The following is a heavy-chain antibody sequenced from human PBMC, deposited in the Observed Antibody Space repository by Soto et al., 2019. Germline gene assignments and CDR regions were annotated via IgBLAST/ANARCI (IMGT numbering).Heavy chain of an antibody. CDR1: GGTFSSYA. D-gene: IGHD6-13*01. J-gene: IGHJ6*02. CDR3: ARGRRIAAARIYGMDV. CDR2: IIPIFGTA. Sequence: QVQLVQSGAEVKKPGSSVKVSCKASGGTFSSYAISWVRQAPGQGLEWMGGIIPIFGTANYAQKFQGRVTITADESTSTADMELSSLRSEDTAVYYCARGRRIAAARIYGMDVWGQGTTVTVSS. V-gene: IGHV1-69*12.